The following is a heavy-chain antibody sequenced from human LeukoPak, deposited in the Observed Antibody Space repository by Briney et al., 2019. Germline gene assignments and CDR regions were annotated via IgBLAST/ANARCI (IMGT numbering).Heavy chain of an antibody. CDR1: GFTFSSYE. CDR2: ISSSGNTV. J-gene: IGHJ6*02. CDR3: AKDLLGGDSGSYYEVGELGMDV. Sequence: PGGSLRLSCAVSGFTFSSYEMNWVRQAPGKGLEWVSYISSSGNTVYYPDSVKGRFTISRDKSKNTLYLQMNSLRAEDTAVYYCAKDLLGGDSGSYYEVGELGMDVWGQGTTVTVSS. V-gene: IGHV3-48*03. D-gene: IGHD1-26*01.